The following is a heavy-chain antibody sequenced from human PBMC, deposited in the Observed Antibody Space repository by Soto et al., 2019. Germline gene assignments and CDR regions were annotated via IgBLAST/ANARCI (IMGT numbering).Heavy chain of an antibody. CDR1: GGSISSYY. V-gene: IGHV4-59*12. D-gene: IGHD3-10*01. Sequence: SETLSLTCTVSGGSISSYYWSWIRQPPGKGLEWIGYIYHSGSTYYNPSLKSRVTISVDRSKSQFSLKLSSVTAADTAVYYCARALTDYYGSGSYDDYYYYYGMDVWGQGTTVTVSS. CDR2: IYHSGST. J-gene: IGHJ6*02. CDR3: ARALTDYYGSGSYDDYYYYYGMDV.